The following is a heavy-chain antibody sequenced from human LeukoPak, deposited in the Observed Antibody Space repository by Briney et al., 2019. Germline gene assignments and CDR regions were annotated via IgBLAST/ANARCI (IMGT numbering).Heavy chain of an antibody. V-gene: IGHV3-30-3*01. CDR1: GFNFSSFA. CDR3: ARKYCSGGSCYVDY. Sequence: GGSLRLSCAASGFNFSSFAMHWVRQAPGKGLEWVAVISYDGSNKYYADSVKGRFTVSRDDSKNTLYLQMDSLRAEDTAVYYCARKYCSGGSCYVDYWGQGTLVTVSS. D-gene: IGHD2-15*01. J-gene: IGHJ4*02. CDR2: ISYDGSNK.